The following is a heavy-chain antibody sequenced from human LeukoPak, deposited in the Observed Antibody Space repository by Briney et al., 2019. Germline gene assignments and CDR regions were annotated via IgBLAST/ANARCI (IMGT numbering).Heavy chain of an antibody. CDR1: GGSFSGYY. D-gene: IGHD3-3*01. CDR3: AREDYDFWSVYPGNYYYSWDV. J-gene: IGHJ6*03. V-gene: IGHV4-34*01. Sequence: SETLSLTCAVYGGSFSGYYWSWIRQPPRKGLEWIGEINHSGSTNYNPSLKSRVTISVDTSKNQFSLKLSSVVAPGTAPSYAAREDYDFWSVYPGNYYYSWDVWAKGTAVTVSS. CDR2: INHSGST.